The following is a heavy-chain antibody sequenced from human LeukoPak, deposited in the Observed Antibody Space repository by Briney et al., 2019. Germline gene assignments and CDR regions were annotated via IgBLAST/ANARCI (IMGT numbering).Heavy chain of an antibody. CDR3: ATQIHCSSTSCYWSWFDP. J-gene: IGHJ5*02. V-gene: IGHV1-24*01. CDR2: FDPEDGET. D-gene: IGHD2-2*01. CDR1: GYTLTELS. Sequence: GASVKVSCKVSGYTLTELSMHWVRQAPGKGLEWMGGFDPEDGETIYAQKFQGRVTMTEDTSTDTAYMELSSLRSEYTGVYYCATQIHCSSTSCYWSWFDPWGQGTLVTVSS.